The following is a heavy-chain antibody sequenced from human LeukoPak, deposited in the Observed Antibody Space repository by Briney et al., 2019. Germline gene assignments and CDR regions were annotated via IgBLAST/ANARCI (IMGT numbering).Heavy chain of an antibody. V-gene: IGHV1-8*01. CDR1: GYTFTSYD. CDR3: ARYYDFWSGYYNYYYYYGMDV. Sequence: GAPVKVSCKASGYTFTSYDINWVRQATGPGLEWMGWMNPNSGNTGYAQKFQGRVTMTRNTSISTAYMELSSLRSEDTAVYYCARYYDFWSGYYNYYYYYGMDVWGQGTTVTVSS. D-gene: IGHD3-3*01. J-gene: IGHJ6*02. CDR2: MNPNSGNT.